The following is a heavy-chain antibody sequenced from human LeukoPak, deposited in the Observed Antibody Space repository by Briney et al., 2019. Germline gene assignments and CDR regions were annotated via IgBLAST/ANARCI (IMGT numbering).Heavy chain of an antibody. CDR2: ISGSGGTT. J-gene: IGHJ4*02. Sequence: HPGGSVRLSCAASGFTFSSYAMSWVRQAPGEGLEWASAISGSGGTTYYADSVKGRFTISRDNSKNTLYLQMNSLRAEDTAVYYCGKDRVIAATGRFSGLFDSWGQGTLATVSS. CDR3: GKDRVIAATGRFSGLFDS. D-gene: IGHD6-13*01. CDR1: GFTFSSYA. V-gene: IGHV3-23*01.